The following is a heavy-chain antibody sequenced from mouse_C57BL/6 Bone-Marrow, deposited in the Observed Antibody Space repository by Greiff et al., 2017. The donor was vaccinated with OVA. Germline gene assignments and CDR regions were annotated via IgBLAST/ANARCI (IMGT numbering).Heavy chain of an antibody. J-gene: IGHJ4*01. CDR3: ARDGDGPYAMDY. CDR2: INYDGSST. CDR1: GFTFSDYY. Sequence: EVMLVESEGGLVQPGSSMKLSCTASGFTFSDYYMAWVRQVPEKGLEWVANINYDGSSTYYLDSLKSRFIISRDNAKNILYLQMSSLKPEDTATYYCARDGDGPYAMDYWGQGTSVTVSS. D-gene: IGHD2-3*01. V-gene: IGHV5-16*01.